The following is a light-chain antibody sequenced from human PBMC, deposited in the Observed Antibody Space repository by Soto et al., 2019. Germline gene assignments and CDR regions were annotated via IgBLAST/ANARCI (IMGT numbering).Light chain of an antibody. CDR2: DAS. J-gene: IGKJ1*01. CDR1: QTINSW. Sequence: DIHMTQSPSTLSASVGDRVTITCRASQTINSWLAWYQQKPGKAPKVLIFDASSLKTGVPSRFSGSGSGTEFTLTISNLQPDDFATYYCHQYDSYSSGPFGQGTKVDIK. CDR3: HQYDSYSSGP. V-gene: IGKV1-5*01.